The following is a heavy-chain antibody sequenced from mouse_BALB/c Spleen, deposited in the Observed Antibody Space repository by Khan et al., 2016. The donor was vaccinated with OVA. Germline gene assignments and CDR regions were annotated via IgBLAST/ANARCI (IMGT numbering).Heavy chain of an antibody. CDR3: ARSCNNDEAWFVY. J-gene: IGHJ3*01. D-gene: IGHD1-3*01. Sequence: QVQLQQPGPELVKPGASVKMSCKASGYKFTDYVISWVKQRTGQGLEWIGDIYPGSGTTYYNERFEGKATLTADKSSNTAYMQSRSLKSEDSAVYFCARSCNNDEAWFVYWGQGSLVTVSA. CDR1: GYKFTDYV. CDR2: IYPGSGTT. V-gene: IGHV1-81*01.